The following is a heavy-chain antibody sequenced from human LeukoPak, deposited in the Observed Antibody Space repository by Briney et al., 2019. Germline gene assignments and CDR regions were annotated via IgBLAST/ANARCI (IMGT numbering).Heavy chain of an antibody. V-gene: IGHV4-34*01. CDR1: GGSFSGYY. CDR3: ARRGYSYYYYMDV. Sequence: PSETLSLTCAVYGGSFSGYYWSWIRQPPGKGLEWIAEINHSGSTNYNPSVKSRVTISVDTSKNQFSLKLSSVTAADTAVYYCARRGYSYYYYMDVWGKGTTVTVSS. CDR2: INHSGST. J-gene: IGHJ6*03.